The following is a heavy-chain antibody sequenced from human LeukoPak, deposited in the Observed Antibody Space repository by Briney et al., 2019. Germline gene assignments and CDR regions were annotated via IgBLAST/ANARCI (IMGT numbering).Heavy chain of an antibody. CDR3: ARGPVVVPAALLGFWFDP. V-gene: IGHV1-2*02. J-gene: IGHJ5*02. CDR1: GYTFTGYY. CDR2: INPNSGGT. Sequence: ASVKVSCKASGYTFTGYYMHWVRQAPGQGLEWMGWINPNSGGTNYAQKFQGRVTMTRGTSISTAYMELSRLRSDDTAVYYCARGPVVVPAALLGFWFDPWGQGTLVTVSS. D-gene: IGHD2-2*02.